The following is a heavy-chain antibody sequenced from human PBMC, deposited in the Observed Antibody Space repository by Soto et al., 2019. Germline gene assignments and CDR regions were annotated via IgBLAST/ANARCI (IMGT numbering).Heavy chain of an antibody. V-gene: IGHV3-49*01. CDR1: GFTFGDYA. CDR3: TSPSHYDYIWGSYRPYYFDY. J-gene: IGHJ4*02. CDR2: IRSKAYGGTT. Sequence: GGSLRLSCTASGFTFGDYAMSWFRQAPGKGLEWVGFIRSKAYGGTTEYTASVKGRFTISRDDSKSIAYLQMNSLKTEDTAVYYCTSPSHYDYIWGSYRPYYFDYWGQGTLVTVSS. D-gene: IGHD3-16*02.